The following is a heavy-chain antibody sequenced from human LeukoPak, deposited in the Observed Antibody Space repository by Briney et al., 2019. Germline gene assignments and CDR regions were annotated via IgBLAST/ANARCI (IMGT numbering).Heavy chain of an antibody. CDR2: IYYSGST. CDR1: GGSISSRY. V-gene: IGHV4-59*08. D-gene: IGHD6-19*01. Sequence: SETVALICTVCGGSISSRYWSWILQPPGKGLEWIGGIYYSGSTNYNPSLKSRVTISVDTSKNQFSLKLSSVTAADTAVYYCGRPYSSGGRLGFHIWGQGTMVTVFS. J-gene: IGHJ3*02. CDR3: GRPYSSGGRLGFHI.